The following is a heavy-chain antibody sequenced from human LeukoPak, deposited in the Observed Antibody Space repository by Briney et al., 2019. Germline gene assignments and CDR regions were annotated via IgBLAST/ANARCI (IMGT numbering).Heavy chain of an antibody. CDR3: AREYSFGIEELQGF. Sequence: GGSLRLSCAASGFTFSSYSMNWVRQAPGKGLEWVSHIGSSGNSIYYADSVKGRFTISRDNAKKSLYLQMNSLRVEDTAVYYCAREYSFGIEELQGFWGQGTLVTVSS. CDR2: IGSSGNSI. D-gene: IGHD3-16*01. V-gene: IGHV3-48*04. J-gene: IGHJ4*02. CDR1: GFTFSSYS.